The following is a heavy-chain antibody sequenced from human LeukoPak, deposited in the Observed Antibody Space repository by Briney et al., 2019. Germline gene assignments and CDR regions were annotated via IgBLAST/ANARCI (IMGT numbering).Heavy chain of an antibody. D-gene: IGHD3-9*01. V-gene: IGHV4-39*01. Sequence: SETLSLTCTVSGGSISSSSYYWGWIRQPPGKGLEWIGSIYYSGSTYYNPSLKSRVTISVDTSKNQFSLKLSSVTAADTAVYYCARVLGYFDPWGQGTMVTVSS. CDR2: IYYSGST. CDR3: ARVLGYFDP. J-gene: IGHJ3*01. CDR1: GGSISSSSYY.